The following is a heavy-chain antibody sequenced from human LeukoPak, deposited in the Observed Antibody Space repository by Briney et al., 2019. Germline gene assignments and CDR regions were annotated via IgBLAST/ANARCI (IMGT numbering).Heavy chain of an antibody. V-gene: IGHV4-59*01. D-gene: IGHD4-23*01. CDR1: GGSISNYY. J-gene: IGHJ4*02. CDR3: ARVKAVVTPWVFDY. Sequence: SETLSLTCTVSGGSISNYYWSWIRQPPGKGLEWIGYIYYSGSANYNPSLKSRVTISVDTSKNQFSLKLSSVTAADTAVYYCARVKAVVTPWVFDYWGQGSLVTVSS. CDR2: IYYSGSA.